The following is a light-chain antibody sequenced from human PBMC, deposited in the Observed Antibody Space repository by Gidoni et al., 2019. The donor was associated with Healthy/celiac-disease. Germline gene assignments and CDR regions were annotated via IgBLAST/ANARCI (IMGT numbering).Light chain of an antibody. Sequence: EILLTQSPATLPLSPGERATLSCRASQSASSYLAWYQQKPGQAPRLLIYDASNRATGIPARFSGSGSGTDFTLTISSLEPEDFAVYYCQQRSNWPLTFGGGTKVEIK. J-gene: IGKJ4*01. CDR2: DAS. CDR3: QQRSNWPLT. V-gene: IGKV3-11*01. CDR1: QSASSY.